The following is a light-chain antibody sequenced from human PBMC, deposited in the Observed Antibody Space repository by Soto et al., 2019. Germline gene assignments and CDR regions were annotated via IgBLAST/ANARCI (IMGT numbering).Light chain of an antibody. CDR1: TSNIGAGYD. V-gene: IGLV1-40*01. CDR2: GND. Sequence: QSVLTQPPSVSGAPGQRVTISCTGSTSNIGAGYDVHWYQQFPGKAPKLLIYGNDNRPSGVPDRFSGSKSGTSASLTITGLRADDEADYYCQSYASSTYVFGTGTKVTVL. CDR3: QSYASSTYV. J-gene: IGLJ1*01.